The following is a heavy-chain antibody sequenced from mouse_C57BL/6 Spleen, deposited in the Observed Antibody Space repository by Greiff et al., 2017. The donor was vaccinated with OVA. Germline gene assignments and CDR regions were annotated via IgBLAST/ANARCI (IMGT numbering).Heavy chain of an antibody. CDR2: IYPGDGDT. J-gene: IGHJ3*01. D-gene: IGHD1-1*01. Sequence: VKLQESGPELVKPGASVKISCKASGYAFSSSWMNWVKQRPGKGLEWIGRIYPGDGDTNYNGKFKGKATLTADKSSSTAYMQLSSLTSEDSAVYFCAVFYYGQGFAYWGQGTLVTVSA. V-gene: IGHV1-82*01. CDR3: AVFYYGQGFAY. CDR1: GYAFSSSW.